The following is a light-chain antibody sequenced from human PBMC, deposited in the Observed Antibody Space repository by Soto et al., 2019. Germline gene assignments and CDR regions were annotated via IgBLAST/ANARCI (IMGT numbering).Light chain of an antibody. V-gene: IGLV2-14*01. Sequence: QSVLPQPPSVCGSPGQSITISCTGTISDVGGYEYVSWYQHHPGKAPKLMIYEVSNRPSGVSHRFSGSKSGNTASLTISGLQAEDEADYYCSSYTTANTYVFGTGTKVTV. J-gene: IGLJ1*01. CDR3: SSYTTANTYV. CDR2: EVS. CDR1: ISDVGGYEY.